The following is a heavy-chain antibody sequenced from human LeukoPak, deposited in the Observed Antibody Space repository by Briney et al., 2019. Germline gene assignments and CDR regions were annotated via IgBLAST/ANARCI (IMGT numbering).Heavy chain of an antibody. J-gene: IGHJ6*02. V-gene: IGHV4-30-4*02. Sequence: PSETLSLTCTVSGGSISSGDYYWSWIRQPPGKGLEWIGYIYYSGSTYYNPSLKGRVTISVDTSKNQFSLKLSSVTAADTAVYYCARARGYCSSTRCYSHYYYYGMDVWGQGTTVTVSS. CDR3: ARARGYCSSTRCYSHYYYYGMDV. CDR1: GGSISSGDYY. D-gene: IGHD2-2*01. CDR2: IYYSGST.